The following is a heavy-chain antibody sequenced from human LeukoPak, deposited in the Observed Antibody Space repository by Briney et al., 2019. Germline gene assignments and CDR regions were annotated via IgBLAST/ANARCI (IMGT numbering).Heavy chain of an antibody. J-gene: IGHJ5*02. CDR3: AKGREIAVAGFEDWFDP. CDR1: GGTFSSYA. D-gene: IGHD6-19*01. V-gene: IGHV1-69*04. CDR2: TIPIFGIA. Sequence: SVKVSCKASGGTFSSYAISWVRQAPGQGLEWMGRTIPIFGIANYAQKFQGRVTITADKSTSTAYMELSSLRSEDTAVYYCAKGREIAVAGFEDWFDPWGQGTLVTVSS.